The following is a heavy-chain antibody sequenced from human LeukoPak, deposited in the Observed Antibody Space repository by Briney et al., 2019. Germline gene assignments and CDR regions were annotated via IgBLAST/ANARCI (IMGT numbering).Heavy chain of an antibody. CDR3: ARQGRGSDSSAYYGDF. Sequence: GESLKISCKGSGYSFSSYWIGWVRQMPGKGPEWMGIIYPGDSETRYSPSLQGQVTISVDKSISTAYLQWSSLKASDTAVYYCARQGRGSDSSAYYGDFWGQGTLVTVSS. CDR2: IYPGDSET. CDR1: GYSFSSYW. J-gene: IGHJ4*02. D-gene: IGHD3-22*01. V-gene: IGHV5-51*01.